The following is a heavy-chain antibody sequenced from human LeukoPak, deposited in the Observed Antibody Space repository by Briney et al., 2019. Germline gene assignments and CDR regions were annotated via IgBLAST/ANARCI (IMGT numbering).Heavy chain of an antibody. D-gene: IGHD3-10*01. V-gene: IGHV4-59*01. Sequence: SETLSLTCAVSGGSIGSCYWSWIRQPPGKGLEWIGYIHDSGRTKYNPSLKSRVPMSVDTSRDHLSLKLTSVTAADTAVYYCARGRSGGDWFDPWGQGTLVTVSS. CDR1: GGSIGSCY. J-gene: IGHJ5*02. CDR2: IHDSGRT. CDR3: ARGRSGGDWFDP.